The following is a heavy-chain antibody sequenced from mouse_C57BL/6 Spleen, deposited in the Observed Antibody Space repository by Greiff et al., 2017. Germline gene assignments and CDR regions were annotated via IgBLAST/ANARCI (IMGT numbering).Heavy chain of an antibody. V-gene: IGHV1-52*01. J-gene: IGHJ2*01. CDR3: ARGSSRGWPRLDY. CDR1: GYTFTSYW. CDR2: IDPSDSDT. D-gene: IGHD2-3*01. Sequence: QVQLQQPGAELVRPGSSVKLSCKASGYTFTSYWMHWVKQRPIQGLEWIGNIDPSDSDTHYNQKFKDKATLTVDKSSSTAYMQLSSLTSEDSAVYYCARGSSRGWPRLDYWGQGTTLTVSS.